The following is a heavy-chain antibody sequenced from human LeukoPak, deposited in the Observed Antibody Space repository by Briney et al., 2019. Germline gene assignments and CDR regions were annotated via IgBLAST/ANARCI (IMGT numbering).Heavy chain of an antibody. CDR1: GYTFSDYY. J-gene: IGHJ4*02. CDR2: INPNSDDT. CDR3: TTGSPPFGY. V-gene: IGHV1-2*02. D-gene: IGHD1-26*01. Sequence: ASVKVSCKASGYTFSDYYIHWVRQAPGQGPEWMGYINPNSDDTNFAQNFQGRVTMTRDTSISTAYMELTRLRSDDTAVYYCTTGSPPFGYWGQGPLVTVSS.